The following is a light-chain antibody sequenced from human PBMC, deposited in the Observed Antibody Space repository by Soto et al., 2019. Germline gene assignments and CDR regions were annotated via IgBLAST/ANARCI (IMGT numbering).Light chain of an antibody. V-gene: IGKV1-33*01. CDR1: QDISNY. Sequence: DIQMTQSPSSLSASVGDRVTITCQASQDISNYLNWYQQKPGKAPKLLIYDASNLETAVPSRFSGSGSGTDFTFTISTLQLEDIATYYCQQYDNLPLMYTFCQGTKLEIK. CDR2: DAS. J-gene: IGKJ2*01. CDR3: QQYDNLPLMYT.